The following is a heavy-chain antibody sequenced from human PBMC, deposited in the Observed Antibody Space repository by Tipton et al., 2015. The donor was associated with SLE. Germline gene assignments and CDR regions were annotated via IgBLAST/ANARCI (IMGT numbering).Heavy chain of an antibody. Sequence: GSLRLSCTVSGGSISRYSWSWIRQPPGKGLVWVSRINSDGSNTKYADSVKGRFTISRDNAKNTLYLQMNSLREEDTAVYYCATDPVGLYSSSWFDYWGQGTLVTVSS. V-gene: IGHV3-74*03. CDR3: ATDPVGLYSSSWFDY. D-gene: IGHD6-13*01. CDR1: GGSISRYS. CDR2: INSDGSNT. J-gene: IGHJ4*02.